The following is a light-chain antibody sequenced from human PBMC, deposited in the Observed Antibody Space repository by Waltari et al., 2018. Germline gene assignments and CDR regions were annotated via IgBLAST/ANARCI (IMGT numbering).Light chain of an antibody. Sequence: QSALTQPASVSGSPGQSITISCSGASSDIGGSKFVSWYQQHPDKAPKLMMYQVSKRPSGVSNRFAGTKSAHTASLTLSGLQAEYEGDYYCASYTSVSTLVVFGGGTKLTVL. V-gene: IGLV2-14*01. CDR2: QVS. J-gene: IGLJ2*01. CDR3: ASYTSVSTLVV. CDR1: SSDIGGSKF.